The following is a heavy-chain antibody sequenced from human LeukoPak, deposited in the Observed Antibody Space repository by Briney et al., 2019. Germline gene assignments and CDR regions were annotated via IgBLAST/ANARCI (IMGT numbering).Heavy chain of an antibody. Sequence: SETLSLTCTVSGGSISSYYWSWIRQPPGKGLEWIGYIYYSGSTNYNPSLKSRVTISVDTSKNQFSLKLSSVTAADTAVYYCARRKWLVLDYWGQGTLVSVSS. D-gene: IGHD6-19*01. CDR3: ARRKWLVLDY. J-gene: IGHJ4*02. V-gene: IGHV4-59*01. CDR2: IYYSGST. CDR1: GGSISSYY.